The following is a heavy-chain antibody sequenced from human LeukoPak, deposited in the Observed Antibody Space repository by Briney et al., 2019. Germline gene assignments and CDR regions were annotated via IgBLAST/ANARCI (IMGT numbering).Heavy chain of an antibody. CDR1: GFTFSSYS. Sequence: GGSLRLSCAASGFTFSSYSMNWVRQAPGKGLEWVSYISSSSSTIYYADSVKGRFTISRDNAKNSLYLQMNSLRAEDTAVYYCARESRSQYYDFWSGYDYWGQGTLVTVSS. D-gene: IGHD3-3*01. CDR3: ARESRSQYYDFWSGYDY. V-gene: IGHV3-48*01. J-gene: IGHJ4*02. CDR2: ISSSSSTI.